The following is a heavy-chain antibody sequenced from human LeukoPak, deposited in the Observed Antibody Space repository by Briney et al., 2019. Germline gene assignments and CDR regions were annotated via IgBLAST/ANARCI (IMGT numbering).Heavy chain of an antibody. V-gene: IGHV4-4*02. CDR3: ARVSDYYYYGMDV. CDR1: GGSISSSNW. Sequence: SGTLSLTCAVSGGSISSSNWWSWVRQPPEKGLEWIGEIYHSGSTNYNPSLKSRVTISVDKSKNQFSLKLSSVTAADTAVYYCARVSDYYYYGMDVWGQGTTVTVSS. CDR2: IYHSGST. J-gene: IGHJ6*02.